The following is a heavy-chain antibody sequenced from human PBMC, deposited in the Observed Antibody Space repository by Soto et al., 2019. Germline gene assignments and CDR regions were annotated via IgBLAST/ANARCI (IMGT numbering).Heavy chain of an antibody. J-gene: IGHJ5*02. CDR2: MNPNSGNT. Sequence: QVQLVQSGAEVKKPGASVKVSCKGSGYTFTSYHINWVRQATGQGLEWMGWMNPNSGNTGYAQTLQGRGTMPWDTSISKAYMELSSLRCEDTAMYYCARGHISSTKNWLDPWGQGTLVTVSS. D-gene: IGHD6-6*01. CDR3: ARGHISSTKNWLDP. CDR1: GYTFTSYH. V-gene: IGHV1-8*01.